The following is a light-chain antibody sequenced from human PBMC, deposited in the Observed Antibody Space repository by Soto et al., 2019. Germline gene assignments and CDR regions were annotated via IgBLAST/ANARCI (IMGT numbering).Light chain of an antibody. Sequence: QSVLTQPPSASGSPGQSVTISCTGTSSDVGAYNYVSWYQQHPGKAPKLMIYEVNKRPSGVPDRFSGSKSGNTASLSVSGLQAEDEADYYCTSYAGRNNLGVFGTGT. CDR2: EVN. CDR1: SSDVGAYNY. J-gene: IGLJ1*01. CDR3: TSYAGRNNLGV. V-gene: IGLV2-8*01.